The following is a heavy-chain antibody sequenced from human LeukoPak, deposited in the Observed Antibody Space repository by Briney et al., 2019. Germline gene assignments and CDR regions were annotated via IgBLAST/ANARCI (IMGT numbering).Heavy chain of an antibody. CDR2: ISYDGSNK. CDR3: AKSYYYGSGSYYKPPYFDY. Sequence: GGSLRLSCAASGFSFSEYYMGWIRQAPGKGLEWVAVISYDGSNKYYADSVKGRFTISRDNSKNTLYLQMNSLRAEDTAVYYCAKSYYYGSGSYYKPPYFDYWGQGTLVTVSS. V-gene: IGHV3-30*18. J-gene: IGHJ4*02. D-gene: IGHD3-10*01. CDR1: GFSFSEYY.